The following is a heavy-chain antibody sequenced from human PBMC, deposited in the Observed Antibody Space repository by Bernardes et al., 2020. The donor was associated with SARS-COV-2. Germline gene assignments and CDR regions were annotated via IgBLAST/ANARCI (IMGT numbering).Heavy chain of an antibody. V-gene: IGHV4-39*01. D-gene: IGHD3-22*01. Sequence: SETLSLTCTVSGGSISSSSYYWGWIRQPPGKGLEWIGSIYYSGSTYYNPSLKSRVTISVDTSKNQFSLKLSSVTAADTAVYYCARQATMIVVVITPWFDPWGQGTLFTVSS. CDR3: ARQATMIVVVITPWFDP. CDR1: GGSISSSSYY. CDR2: IYYSGST. J-gene: IGHJ5*02.